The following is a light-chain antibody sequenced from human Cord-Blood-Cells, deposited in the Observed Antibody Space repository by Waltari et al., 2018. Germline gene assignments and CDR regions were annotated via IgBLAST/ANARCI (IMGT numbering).Light chain of an antibody. J-gene: IGLJ2*01. CDR1: SSHSGSNT. Sequence: QSVLTQPPSASGTPGQRVTISCSGSSSHSGSNTLNCYQQLPGTAPKLLIYSNNQRPSGVPDRFSGSKSGTSASLAISGLQSEDEADYYCAAWDDSLNGRVFGGGTKLTVL. V-gene: IGLV1-44*01. CDR2: SNN. CDR3: AAWDDSLNGRV.